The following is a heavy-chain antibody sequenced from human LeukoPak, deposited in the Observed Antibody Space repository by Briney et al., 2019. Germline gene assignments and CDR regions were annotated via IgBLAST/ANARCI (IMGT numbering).Heavy chain of an antibody. D-gene: IGHD2-2*01. CDR3: AINSIQYCSSTSCFLG. V-gene: IGHV4-39*01. CDR1: GGSISSSSYY. Sequence: SETLSLTCTVSGGSISSSSYYWGWIRQPPGKGLEWIGSIYYSGSTYYNPSLKSRVTISVDTSKNQFSLKLSPVTAADTAVYYCAINSIQYCSSTSCFLGWGQGTLVTVSS. J-gene: IGHJ4*02. CDR2: IYYSGST.